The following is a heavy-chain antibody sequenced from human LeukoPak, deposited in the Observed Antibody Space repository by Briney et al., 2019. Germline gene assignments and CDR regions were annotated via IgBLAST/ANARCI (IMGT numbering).Heavy chain of an antibody. CDR2: ISGSGGST. J-gene: IGHJ4*02. CDR1: GFTFSSYW. Sequence: GGSLRLSCAASGFTFSSYWMSWVRQAPGKGLEWVSAISGSGGSTYYADSVKGRFTISRDNSKNTLYLQMNSLRAEDTAVYYCAKDGRITMIVVVITPYYFDYWGQGTLVTVSS. CDR3: AKDGRITMIVVVITPYYFDY. D-gene: IGHD3-22*01. V-gene: IGHV3-23*01.